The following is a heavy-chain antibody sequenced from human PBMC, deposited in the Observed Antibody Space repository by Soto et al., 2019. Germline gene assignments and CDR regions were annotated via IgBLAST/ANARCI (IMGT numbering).Heavy chain of an antibody. CDR2: IIPVFGTP. V-gene: IGHV1-69*06. CDR3: ARGGALSTSWYWGDGLDS. CDR1: GYSFSSHA. J-gene: IGHJ4*02. D-gene: IGHD6-13*01. Sequence: SVKVSCKASGYSFSSHAITWVRQAPGQGLEWMGGIIPVFGTPSYAQKFQGRVTISADKSTNTSYPELRSLRSEDTAVYYCARGGALSTSWYWGDGLDSWGQGTQVTVSS.